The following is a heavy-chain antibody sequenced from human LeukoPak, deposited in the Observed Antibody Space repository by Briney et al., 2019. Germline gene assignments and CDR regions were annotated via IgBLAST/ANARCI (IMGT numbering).Heavy chain of an antibody. D-gene: IGHD1-26*01. Sequence: PGGSLRLSWAASGFTVSSNYMSWVRQAPGKGLEWVSVIYSGGSTYYADSVKGRFTISRDNSKNTLYLQMNSLRAEDTAVYYCVREAAATLFDYWGQGTLVTVSS. CDR2: IYSGGST. V-gene: IGHV3-53*01. CDR1: GFTVSSNY. J-gene: IGHJ4*02. CDR3: VREAAATLFDY.